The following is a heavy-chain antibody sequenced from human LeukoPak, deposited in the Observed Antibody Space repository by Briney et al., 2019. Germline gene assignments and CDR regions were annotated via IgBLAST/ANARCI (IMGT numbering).Heavy chain of an antibody. Sequence: GASVKVSCKASGYTFTSYGISWVRQAPGQGLEWMGWISAYNGNTNYAQKLQGRVTMTTDTSTSTAYMELRSLRSDDTAVYYCARDYYDSIFGHYGMDVWGQGTTVTVSS. CDR3: ARDYYDSIFGHYGMDV. D-gene: IGHD3-22*01. CDR1: GYTFTSYG. CDR2: ISAYNGNT. J-gene: IGHJ6*02. V-gene: IGHV1-18*01.